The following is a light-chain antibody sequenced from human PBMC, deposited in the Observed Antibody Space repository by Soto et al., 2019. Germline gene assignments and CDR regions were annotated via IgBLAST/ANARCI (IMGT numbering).Light chain of an antibody. CDR1: QSVNSSY. Sequence: EIVLTQSPGTLSLSPGERATLALRASQSVNSSYLAWYQQKPGQAPRLLIYGASSRATGIPDRFSGSGSGTAFTLTISSLETEDLAVYYCPQYGSSLTFAGGTKVE. V-gene: IGKV3-20*01. CDR2: GAS. CDR3: PQYGSSLT. J-gene: IGKJ4*01.